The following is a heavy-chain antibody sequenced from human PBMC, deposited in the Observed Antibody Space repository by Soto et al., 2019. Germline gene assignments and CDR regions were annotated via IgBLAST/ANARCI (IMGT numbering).Heavy chain of an antibody. Sequence: QVQLQQWGAGLLKPSETLSLTCAVYGGSFSGYYWSWIRQPPGKGLEWIGEINNSGSTNYNPSLRGRVTISADTSNNQFSRKLRSVTAAATAVYDCAGGLTVTFPAYFAYWGQGTLVTVSS. CDR2: INNSGST. J-gene: IGHJ4*02. V-gene: IGHV4-34*01. CDR3: AGGLTVTFPAYFAY. D-gene: IGHD3-22*01. CDR1: GGSFSGYY.